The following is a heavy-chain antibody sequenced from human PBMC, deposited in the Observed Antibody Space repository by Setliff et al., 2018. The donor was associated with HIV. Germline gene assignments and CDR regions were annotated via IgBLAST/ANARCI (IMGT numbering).Heavy chain of an antibody. J-gene: IGHJ6*03. CDR2: IFYTGNT. D-gene: IGHD2-2*01. CDR3: VRGFCSSTTCYEDYYYMDV. V-gene: IGHV4-59*01. Sequence: LSLTCTVSGGSISGYYWSWIRQPPGKGLEWIGTIFYTGNTNYNPSLKSRVTLSGGMSENQLFLRLTSVTAADTAVYYCVRGFCSSTTCYEDYYYMDVWGKGGTVTVSS. CDR1: GGSISGYY.